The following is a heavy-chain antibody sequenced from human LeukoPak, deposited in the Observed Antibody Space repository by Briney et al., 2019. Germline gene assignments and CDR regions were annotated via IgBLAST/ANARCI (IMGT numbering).Heavy chain of an antibody. J-gene: IGHJ4*02. CDR1: GDRVSRDNTA. Sequence: SQTLPVTRAISGDRVSRDNTAWNWIRQSPSRGLEWLGRTYYKSKWYNDYALSVKSRITINPDTSKNHFSLQLNSVAPEDTAVYYCARDEGALNCSGQGTLVTVSS. CDR2: TYYKSKWYN. V-gene: IGHV6-1*01. D-gene: IGHD1-26*01. CDR3: ARDEGALNC.